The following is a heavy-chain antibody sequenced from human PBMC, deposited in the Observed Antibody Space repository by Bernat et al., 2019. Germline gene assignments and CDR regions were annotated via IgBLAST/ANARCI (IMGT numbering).Heavy chain of an antibody. CDR3: ARGRDYYDSSGPFDY. D-gene: IGHD3-22*01. V-gene: IGHV4-39*01. Sequence: QLQLQESGPGLVKPSETLSLTCTVSGGSISSSSYYWGWIRQPPGKGLEWIGSIYYSGSTYYNPSLKSRVNISVDTSKNQFSLKLSSVTAADTAVYYCARGRDYYDSSGPFDYWGQGTLVTVSS. CDR1: GGSISSSSYY. J-gene: IGHJ4*02. CDR2: IYYSGST.